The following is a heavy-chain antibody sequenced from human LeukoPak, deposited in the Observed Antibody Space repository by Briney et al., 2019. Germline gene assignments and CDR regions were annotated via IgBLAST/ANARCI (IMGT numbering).Heavy chain of an antibody. Sequence: ASVKVSCKASGYTFTNYYTHWMRQAPGQGLEWMGIINPSGGSASYAQKFQGRVTMTRGTSTSTVYMELSSLRSEDTAVYYCAGAVVAEQKGGFDYWGQGTLVTVSS. CDR2: INPSGGSA. J-gene: IGHJ4*02. CDR3: AGAVVAEQKGGFDY. CDR1: GYTFTNYY. V-gene: IGHV1-46*01. D-gene: IGHD2-15*01.